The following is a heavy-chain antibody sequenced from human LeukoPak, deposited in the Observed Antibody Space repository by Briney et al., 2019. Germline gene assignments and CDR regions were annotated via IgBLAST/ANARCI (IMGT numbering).Heavy chain of an antibody. Sequence: SETPSLTCAVYGGSFSGYYWSWIRQPPGKGLEWIGEINHSGSTNYNPSLKSRVTISVDTSKNQFSLKLSSVTAADTAVYYCARTGYYYYYYMDVWGKGTTVTVSS. CDR2: INHSGST. D-gene: IGHD3-9*01. J-gene: IGHJ6*03. CDR1: GGSFSGYY. V-gene: IGHV4-34*01. CDR3: ARTGYYYYYYMDV.